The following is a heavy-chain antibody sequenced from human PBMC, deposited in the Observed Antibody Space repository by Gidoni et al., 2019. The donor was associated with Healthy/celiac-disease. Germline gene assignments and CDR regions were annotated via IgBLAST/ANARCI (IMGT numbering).Heavy chain of an antibody. Sequence: QVQLQQLGAGLLKPSDTLSLTCAVYGGSFSGYYWGWIRQPPGKGLEWIGEINHSGSTNYNPSLKSRVTISVDTSKNQFSLKLSSVTAADTAVYYCARGRSHIVVVPAATDDYWGQGTLVTVSS. J-gene: IGHJ4*02. V-gene: IGHV4-34*01. CDR2: INHSGST. D-gene: IGHD2-2*01. CDR1: GGSFSGYY. CDR3: ARGRSHIVVVPAATDDY.